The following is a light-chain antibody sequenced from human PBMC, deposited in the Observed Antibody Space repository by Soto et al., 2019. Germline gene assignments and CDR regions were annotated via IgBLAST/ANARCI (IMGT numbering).Light chain of an antibody. V-gene: IGLV1-47*01. J-gene: IGLJ2*01. CDR2: RNN. CDR1: SSNIGSNY. CDR3: SAWDDSLSGLV. Sequence: QSVLTQPPSASGTPGQRVTISCSGSSSNIGSNYVYWYQQLPGTAPKLLIYRNNQRPSGVPDLFSGSKSGTSASLAISGLRCEDEADYYCSAWDDSLSGLVVGGGTKLTVL.